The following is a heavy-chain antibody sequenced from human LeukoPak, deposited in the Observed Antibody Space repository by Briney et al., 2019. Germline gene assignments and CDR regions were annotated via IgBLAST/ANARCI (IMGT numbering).Heavy chain of an antibody. CDR3: ARDRVVVVPAAETYYYYGMDV. CDR1: GFTVSSNY. D-gene: IGHD2-2*01. CDR2: IYSGGST. J-gene: IGHJ6*02. Sequence: GGSLRLSCAASGFTVSSNYMSWVRQAPGKGLEWVSVIYSGGSTYYADSVKGRFTISRDNSKNTLYLQMNSLRAEDTAVYYCARDRVVVVPAAETYYYYGMDVWGQGTTVTVSS. V-gene: IGHV3-53*01.